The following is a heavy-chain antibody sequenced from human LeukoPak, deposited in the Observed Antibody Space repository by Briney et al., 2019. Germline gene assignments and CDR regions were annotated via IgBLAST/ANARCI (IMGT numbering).Heavy chain of an antibody. D-gene: IGHD6-6*01. V-gene: IGHV1-69*05. CDR3: ATPRLTQIPHFDY. Sequence: SVKVSCKASGGTFSSYAISWVRQAPGQGLEWMGSIIPIFGTANYAQKFQGRVTITTDESTSTAYMDLSSLRSEDTAVYYCATPRLTQIPHFDYWGQGTPVTVSS. J-gene: IGHJ4*02. CDR2: IIPIFGTA. CDR1: GGTFSSYA.